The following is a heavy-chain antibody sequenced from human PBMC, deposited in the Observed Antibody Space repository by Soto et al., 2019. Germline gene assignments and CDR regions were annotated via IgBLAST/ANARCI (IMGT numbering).Heavy chain of an antibody. CDR1: GYTFTRCT. CDR2: INAGNGNT. J-gene: IGHJ6*02. Sequence: GASVKVSCKASGYTFTRCTMHWVRQAPGQRLEWMGWINAGNGNTRYSQNFQGRVTITRDTSASTAYMELSSLRSEDTAVYYCALTIPSSEYYYYAMDVWGQGTTVTVSS. V-gene: IGHV1-3*01. D-gene: IGHD3-3*01. CDR3: ALTIPSSEYYYYAMDV.